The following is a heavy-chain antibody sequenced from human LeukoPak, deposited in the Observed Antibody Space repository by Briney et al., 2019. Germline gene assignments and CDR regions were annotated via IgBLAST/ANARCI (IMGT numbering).Heavy chain of an antibody. CDR1: GGSFSGYS. D-gene: IGHD1-26*01. CDR2: IHYSGSA. J-gene: IGHJ4*02. Sequence: SETLSLTCTASGGSFSGYSWNWIRQPPGKGLEWIGYIHYSGSANYNPSLKSRVTISVDTSKNQFSLKLTSMTAADTAVYYCARGLSTLGSNVGAGFDHWGQGTLVTVSS. CDR3: ARGLSTLGSNVGAGFDH. V-gene: IGHV4-59*01.